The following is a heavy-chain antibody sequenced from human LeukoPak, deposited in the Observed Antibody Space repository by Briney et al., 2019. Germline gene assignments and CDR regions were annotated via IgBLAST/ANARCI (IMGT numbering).Heavy chain of an antibody. CDR2: IYYSGST. CDR3: ARLLHDTNAYYYFDY. D-gene: IGHD3-22*01. J-gene: IGHJ4*02. Sequence: PSETLSLTCTVSGGSISSSSYYWGWIRQPPGKGLEWIGSIYYSGSTYDNPSLKSRVTTSVDTSKNQFSLKLSSVTAADTAVYYCARLLHDTNAYYYFDYWGQGTLVTVSS. CDR1: GGSISSSSYY. V-gene: IGHV4-39*01.